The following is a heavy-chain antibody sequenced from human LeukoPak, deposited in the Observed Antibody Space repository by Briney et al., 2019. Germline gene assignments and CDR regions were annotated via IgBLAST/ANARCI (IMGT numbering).Heavy chain of an antibody. D-gene: IGHD1-14*01. V-gene: IGHV3-30*18. CDR1: GFTFNNYG. Sequence: GGSLRLSCAVSGFTFNNYGMHWVRQAPGKGLEWVTVISYDGNDKNYADSVKGRFTISRDNPTNSLYLEMNSLRSEDTAVYYCAKDNQMHAKTQYAYGMDVWGKGTTVIVSS. CDR2: ISYDGNDK. J-gene: IGHJ6*04. CDR3: AKDNQMHAKTQYAYGMDV.